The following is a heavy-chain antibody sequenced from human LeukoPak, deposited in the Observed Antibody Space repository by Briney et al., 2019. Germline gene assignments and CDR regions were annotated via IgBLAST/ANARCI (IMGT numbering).Heavy chain of an antibody. D-gene: IGHD3-9*01. CDR3: AKDILTYYYGSSGYYFDS. V-gene: IGHV3-23*01. CDR2: ITGSGDGR. Sequence: GGSLRLSCAASGFTFNNHAMTWVRQAPGKGLEWVSVITGSGDGRYYADSVKGRFTISRDNSKNTLHLQMNSLRAEDTALYYCAKDILTYYYGSSGYYFDSWGQGTPVTVSS. CDR1: GFTFNNHA. J-gene: IGHJ4*02.